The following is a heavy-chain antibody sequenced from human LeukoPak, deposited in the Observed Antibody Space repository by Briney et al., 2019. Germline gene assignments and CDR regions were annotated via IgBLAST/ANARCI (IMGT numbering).Heavy chain of an antibody. V-gene: IGHV3-48*01. J-gene: IGHJ4*02. CDR2: ISSSSSTI. D-gene: IGHD1-14*01. CDR3: ARGARKVYFDY. CDR1: GFTFSSYS. Sequence: GGSLRLSCAASGFTFSSYSMNWVRRAPGKGLEWVSYISSSSSTIYYADSVKGRFTISRDNAKNSLYLQMNSLRAEDTAVYYCARGARKVYFDYWGQGTLVTVSS.